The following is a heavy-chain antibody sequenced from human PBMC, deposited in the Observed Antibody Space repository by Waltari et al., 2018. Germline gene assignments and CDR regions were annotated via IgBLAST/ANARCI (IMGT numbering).Heavy chain of an antibody. CDR2: ISVSVGST. Sequence: EVQLLESGGGLVQPGGSLRLSCAASGFTFSSYAMSWVRQTPGKGLGWVAAISVSVGSTYYADAGKGRFTISRDNSKNTLYLQMNSLRAEDTAVYYCAKGMWELQPFDYWGQGTLVTVSS. CDR3: AKGMWELQPFDY. V-gene: IGHV3-23*01. J-gene: IGHJ4*02. D-gene: IGHD1-26*01. CDR1: GFTFSSYA.